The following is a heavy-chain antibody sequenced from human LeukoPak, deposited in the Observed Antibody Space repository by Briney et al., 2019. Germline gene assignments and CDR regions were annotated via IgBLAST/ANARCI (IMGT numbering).Heavy chain of an antibody. CDR3: AKDRSPRGYSYGYFDY. D-gene: IGHD5-18*01. CDR1: GGSISSYY. J-gene: IGHJ4*02. V-gene: IGHV4-59*01. CDR2: INKSGST. Sequence: SETLSLTCIVSGGSISSYYWSWLRQPPGKGPEWIGYINKSGSTNYNPSVKSRVTISVDTSKKQFSLRLSSVTTPDTAVYYCAKDRSPRGYSYGYFDYWGQGILVTVSS.